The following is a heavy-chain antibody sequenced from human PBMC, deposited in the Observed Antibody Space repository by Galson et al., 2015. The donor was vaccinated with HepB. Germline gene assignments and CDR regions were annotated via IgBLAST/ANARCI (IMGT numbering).Heavy chain of an antibody. Sequence: SLRLSCAASGFIFSDYYMTWIRQAPGKGLEWVSYISSSSSYTNDVDSVKGRFTISRDNAKNFLYLQMNSLRAEDTAVYYCARIAYTSGSVDVWGQGTTVTVSS. CDR1: GFIFSDYY. CDR3: ARIAYTSGSVDV. CDR2: ISSSSSYT. V-gene: IGHV3-11*03. D-gene: IGHD6-25*01. J-gene: IGHJ6*02.